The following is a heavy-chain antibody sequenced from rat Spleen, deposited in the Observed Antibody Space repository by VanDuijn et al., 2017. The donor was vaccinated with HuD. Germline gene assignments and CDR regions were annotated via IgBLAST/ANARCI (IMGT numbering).Heavy chain of an antibody. Sequence: EVQLVESDGGLVQPGKSLTLSCAASGFALSDHFMAWVRQAPTKGLEWVATISYDGSSTYYRDSVKGRFTISRDNAQNTLYLQMNSLRSEDTATYYCTRGEEAIGGYWGQGVMVTVSS. CDR1: GFALSDHF. CDR2: ISYDGSST. CDR3: TRGEEAIGGY. V-gene: IGHV5-29*01. D-gene: IGHD1-11*01. J-gene: IGHJ2*01.